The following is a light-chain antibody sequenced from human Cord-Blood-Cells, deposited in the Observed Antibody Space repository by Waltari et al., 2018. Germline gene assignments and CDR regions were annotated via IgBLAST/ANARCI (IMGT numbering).Light chain of an antibody. CDR2: DVS. Sequence: QSALTPPRSVSGSPGPSVTISCPGTSSAVGGYNYVSWYQQHPDKAPKLMIYDVSKRPSGVPDRFSGSKSGNTASLTISGLQAEDEADYYCCSYAGSYTWVFGGGTKLTVL. J-gene: IGLJ3*02. CDR1: SSAVGGYNY. V-gene: IGLV2-11*01. CDR3: CSYAGSYTWV.